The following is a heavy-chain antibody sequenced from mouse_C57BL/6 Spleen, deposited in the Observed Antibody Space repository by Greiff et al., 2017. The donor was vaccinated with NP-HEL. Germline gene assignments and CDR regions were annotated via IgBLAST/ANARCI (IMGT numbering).Heavy chain of an antibody. D-gene: IGHD2-3*01. CDR1: GYTFTDYN. CDR2: INPNNGGT. J-gene: IGHJ2*01. CDR3: EVFDGYYVDYFDY. V-gene: IGHV1-22*01. Sequence: EVQLQQSGPELVKPGASVKMSCKASGYTFTDYNMHWVKQSHGKSLEWIGYINPNNGGTSYNQKFKGKATLTVNKSSSTAYMELRSLTSEDSAVYYCEVFDGYYVDYFDYWGQGTTLTVSS.